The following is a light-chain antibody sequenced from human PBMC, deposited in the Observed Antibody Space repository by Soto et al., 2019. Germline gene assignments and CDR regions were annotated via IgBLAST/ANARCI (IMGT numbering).Light chain of an antibody. CDR2: DAS. Sequence: EIVLMQSPVTLSVSPGERATLSCRASQSVSRDLAWYQQKPGQAPRLLIYDASERATGISGRFSGSGSGTDFTLTITTLEPEDFALYYCQQRNSWPFSFGPGTRVDIK. J-gene: IGKJ3*01. CDR3: QQRNSWPFS. V-gene: IGKV3-11*01. CDR1: QSVSRD.